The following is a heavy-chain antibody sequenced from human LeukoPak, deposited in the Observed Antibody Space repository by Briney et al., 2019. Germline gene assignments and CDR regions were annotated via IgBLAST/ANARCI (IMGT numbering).Heavy chain of an antibody. Sequence: ASVKVSCKASGGTFSSYAISWVRQAPGQGLEWMGGIIPIFGTANYAQKFQGRVTITADKSTSTAYMELSSLRSEDTAVYYCARDSRWRGDAFDIWGQGTMVTVSS. D-gene: IGHD3-3*01. CDR2: IIPIFGTA. CDR1: GGTFSSYA. V-gene: IGHV1-69*06. CDR3: ARDSRWRGDAFDI. J-gene: IGHJ3*02.